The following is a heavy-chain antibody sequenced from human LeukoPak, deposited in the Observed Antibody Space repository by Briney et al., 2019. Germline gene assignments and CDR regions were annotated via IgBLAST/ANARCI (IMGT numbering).Heavy chain of an antibody. D-gene: IGHD3-3*01. CDR2: ISGNGGDT. J-gene: IGHJ4*02. CDR1: GIGFSSHG. CDR3: AKGAYHDD. V-gene: IGHV3-23*01. Sequence: PGGSLRLSCAASGIGFSSHGMNWVRQAPGKGLEWVSTISGNGGDTYYADSVKGRFTISRDNSKNTLYLQMNSLRADDTAIYYCAKGAYHDDWGQGTLVTVSS.